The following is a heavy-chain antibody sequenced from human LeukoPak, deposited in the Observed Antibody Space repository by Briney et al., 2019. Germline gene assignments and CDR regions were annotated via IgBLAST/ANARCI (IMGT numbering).Heavy chain of an antibody. Sequence: GESLKISCKGSGYSFTTYWIGWVRQKPGKDLEWLGIIHPDDSNSRSSPSFQGLVTISADKSINTAYLQLSSLEASDTAMYYCARHTAGHYAMDVWGQGTTVTVSS. CDR1: GYSFTTYW. CDR2: IHPDDSNS. V-gene: IGHV5-51*01. J-gene: IGHJ6*02. CDR3: ARHTAGHYAMDV.